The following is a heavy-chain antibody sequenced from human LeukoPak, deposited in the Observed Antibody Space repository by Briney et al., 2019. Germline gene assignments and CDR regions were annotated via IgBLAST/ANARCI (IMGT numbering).Heavy chain of an antibody. J-gene: IGHJ6*02. CDR3: ARGYCSSTSCYNYYYGMDV. Sequence: SETLSLTCTVSGGSIRSGSYYWSWIRQPAGKGLEWIGRIYTSGSTNYNPSLKSRVTISVDTSKNQFSLKLSSVTAADTAVYYCARGYCSSTSCYNYYYGMDVWGQGTTVTVSS. CDR1: GGSIRSGSYY. V-gene: IGHV4-61*02. D-gene: IGHD2-2*02. CDR2: IYTSGST.